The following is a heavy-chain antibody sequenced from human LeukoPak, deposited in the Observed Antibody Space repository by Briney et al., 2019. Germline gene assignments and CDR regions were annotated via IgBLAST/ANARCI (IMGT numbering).Heavy chain of an antibody. V-gene: IGHV4-61*05. D-gene: IGHD3-3*01. Sequence: PSETLSLTCTVSGGSISSSSYYWGWIRQPPGKGLEWIGYIYYTGSTNYNPSLKSRVTISVDTSKNQFSLKLSSVTAADTAVYYCATSGLPLLRFYAFDIWGQGTMVTVSS. J-gene: IGHJ3*02. CDR3: ATSGLPLLRFYAFDI. CDR1: GGSISSSSYY. CDR2: IYYTGST.